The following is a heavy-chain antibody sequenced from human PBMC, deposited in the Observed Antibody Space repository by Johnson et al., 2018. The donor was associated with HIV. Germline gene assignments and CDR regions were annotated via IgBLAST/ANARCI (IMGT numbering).Heavy chain of an antibody. J-gene: IGHJ3*02. CDR1: GFTFSDYY. V-gene: IGHV3-11*04. Sequence: QVQLVESGGGLVKPGGSLRLSCAASGFTFSDYYMTWIRQAPGKGLEWVSYISRIGSTIYYADSVTGRFPISRDNAKNSLYLQMNSLRVEDTALYYCARPADYGDYSRDAFDIWGQGTMVTVSS. D-gene: IGHD4-17*01. CDR3: ARPADYGDYSRDAFDI. CDR2: ISRIGSTI.